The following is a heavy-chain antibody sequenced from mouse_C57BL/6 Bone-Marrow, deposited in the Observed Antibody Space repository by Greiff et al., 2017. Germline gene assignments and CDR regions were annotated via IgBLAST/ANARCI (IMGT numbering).Heavy chain of an antibody. Sequence: VQRVESGPGLVQPSQSLSITCTVSGFSLTSYGVHWVRQSPGKGLEWLGVIWSGGSTDYNAAFISRLSISKDNSKSQVFFKMNSLQADDTAIYYCARPGPPFAYWGQGTLVTVSA. V-gene: IGHV2-2*01. CDR2: IWSGGST. J-gene: IGHJ3*01. CDR3: ARPGPPFAY. CDR1: GFSLTSYG.